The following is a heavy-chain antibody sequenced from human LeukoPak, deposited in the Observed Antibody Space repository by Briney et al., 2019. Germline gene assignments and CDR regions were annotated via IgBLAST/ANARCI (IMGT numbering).Heavy chain of an antibody. Sequence: GGSLRLSCAASGFAFSSYSMDWVRQAPGKGLELVSYISSNSRTTYYADSVKGRFTISRDNAKNSLYLQMNSLRAEDTAVYYCARIVSSRYPFDYWGQGTLVTVSS. V-gene: IGHV3-48*04. D-gene: IGHD1-1*01. CDR1: GFAFSSYS. CDR2: ISSNSRTT. J-gene: IGHJ4*02. CDR3: ARIVSSRYPFDY.